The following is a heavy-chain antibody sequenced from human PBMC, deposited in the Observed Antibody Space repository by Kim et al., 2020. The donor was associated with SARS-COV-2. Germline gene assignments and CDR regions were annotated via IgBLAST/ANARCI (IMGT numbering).Heavy chain of an antibody. J-gene: IGHJ4*02. CDR2: IIPILGVA. Sequence: SVKVSCKASGGTFSNYAISWVRQAPGQGLEWMGRIIPILGVANYAQKFQGRVTITADKSTSTAYMELSSLRSEDTAVYFCATGLVGATTAFDYWGQGTL. CDR3: ATGLVGATTAFDY. CDR1: GGTFSNYA. V-gene: IGHV1-69*04. D-gene: IGHD1-26*01.